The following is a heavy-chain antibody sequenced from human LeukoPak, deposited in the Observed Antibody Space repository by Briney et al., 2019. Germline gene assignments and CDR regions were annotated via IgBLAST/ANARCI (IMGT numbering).Heavy chain of an antibody. CDR1: GYSFTGYY. J-gene: IGHJ5*02. D-gene: IGHD6-6*01. V-gene: IGHV1-2*02. CDR3: ARRLAAARAGNWFDP. Sequence: ASVKVSCKASGYSFTGYYLHWVRQAPGQGLEWMGWITPNNGGTDYAQKFQGRVTMTRDTSISTAYMELSSLRSEDTAVYYCARRLAAARAGNWFDPWGQGTLVTVSS. CDR2: ITPNNGGT.